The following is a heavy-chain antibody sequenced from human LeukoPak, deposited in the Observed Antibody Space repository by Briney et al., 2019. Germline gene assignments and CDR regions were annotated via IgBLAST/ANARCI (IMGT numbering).Heavy chain of an antibody. D-gene: IGHD4-11*01. V-gene: IGHV4-38-2*01. CDR3: ARIAPPTVDP. Sequence: SETLSLTCAVSGYSISSGYYWGWIRQPPGKGLEWIGSIYHSGSTYYNPSLKSRVTISVDTSKNQFSLKLSSVTAADTAVYYCARIAPPTVDPWGQGTLVTVSS. CDR1: GYSISSGYY. CDR2: IYHSGST. J-gene: IGHJ5*02.